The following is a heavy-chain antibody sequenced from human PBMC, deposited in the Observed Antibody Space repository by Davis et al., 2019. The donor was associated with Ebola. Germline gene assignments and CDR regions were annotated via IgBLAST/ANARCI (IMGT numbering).Heavy chain of an antibody. Sequence: GESLKISCAASGFTFSRYSMNWVRQAPGKGLEWVAYIGGDSRTIYYADSVTGRFTISRDNAKNSLFLQMNSLRDTDTAVYYCAKGAPLDPWGQGTLVTVSS. CDR3: AKGAPLDP. CDR1: GFTFSRYS. CDR2: IGGDSRTI. J-gene: IGHJ5*02. V-gene: IGHV3-48*02.